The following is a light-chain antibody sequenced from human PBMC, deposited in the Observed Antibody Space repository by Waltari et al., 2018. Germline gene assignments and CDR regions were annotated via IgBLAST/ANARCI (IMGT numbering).Light chain of an antibody. CDR2: NAS. Sequence: EIILTQSPVTLSSSPGERATLSCRASQSVGSSLVWYQHKPGQPPRLLIYNASKRATGISDRFRGTGSGTDFTLTISSLEPEDFAVYYCQQRSHFYTFGPGTRVDVK. CDR1: QSVGSS. J-gene: IGKJ3*01. CDR3: QQRSHFYT. V-gene: IGKV3-11*01.